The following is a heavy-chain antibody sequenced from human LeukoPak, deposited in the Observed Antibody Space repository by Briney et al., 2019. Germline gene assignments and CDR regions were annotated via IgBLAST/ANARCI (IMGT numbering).Heavy chain of an antibody. D-gene: IGHD6-19*01. CDR1: GYTFTSYG. V-gene: IGHV1-18*01. CDR2: ISAYNGNT. CDR3: ASTIHGVSGHDSVKSSSGWMVFDY. Sequence: ASVKVACKASGYTFTSYGISWVRQAPGQGLEWMGWISAYNGNTNYAQKLQGRVTMTTDTSTSTAYMELRSLRSDDTAVYYCASTIHGVSGHDSVKSSSGWMVFDYWGQGTPVTVSS. J-gene: IGHJ4*02.